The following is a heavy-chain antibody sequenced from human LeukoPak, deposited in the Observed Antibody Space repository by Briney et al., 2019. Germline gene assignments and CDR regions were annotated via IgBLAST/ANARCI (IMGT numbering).Heavy chain of an antibody. V-gene: IGHV4-34*01. D-gene: IGHD3-3*01. CDR3: ARGIAYYDFWSGYYPKRFDY. Sequence: SETLSLTCAVYGGSFSGYHWSWIRQPPGKGLEWIGEINHSGSTNYNPSLKSRVTISVDTSKNQFSLKLSSVTAADTAVYYCARGIAYYDFWSGYYPKRFDYWGQGTLVTVSS. CDR2: INHSGST. CDR1: GGSFSGYH. J-gene: IGHJ4*02.